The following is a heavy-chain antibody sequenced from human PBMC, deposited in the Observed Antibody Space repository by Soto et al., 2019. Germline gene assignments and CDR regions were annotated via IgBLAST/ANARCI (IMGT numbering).Heavy chain of an antibody. J-gene: IGHJ6*03. D-gene: IGHD3-16*01. CDR2: ISYDGSNK. Sequence: QVQLVESGGGVVQPGRSLRLSCAASGFTFSSYGMHWVRQAPGKGLEWVAVISYDGSNKYYADSVKGRVTISRDNSKNTLYLQMNSLRAEDTAVYYCAKTMRGTKSIYYYYMDVWGKGTTVTVSS. V-gene: IGHV3-30*18. CDR1: GFTFSSYG. CDR3: AKTMRGTKSIYYYYMDV.